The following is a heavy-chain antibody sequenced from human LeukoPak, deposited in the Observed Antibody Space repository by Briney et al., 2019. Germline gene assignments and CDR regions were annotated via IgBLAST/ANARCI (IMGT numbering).Heavy chain of an antibody. CDR2: INHSGNT. CDR1: GGSFSGYY. CDR3: AGSSTGGYYYMDV. D-gene: IGHD2-2*01. J-gene: IGHJ6*03. V-gene: IGHV4-34*01. Sequence: SETLSLTCAVHGGSFSGYYWSWIRQPPGKGLEWIGEINHSGNTNYNPSLKSRVTISVDTSKNQFSLKLSSVTAADTAVYYCAGSSTGGYYYMDVWGKGTTVTVSS.